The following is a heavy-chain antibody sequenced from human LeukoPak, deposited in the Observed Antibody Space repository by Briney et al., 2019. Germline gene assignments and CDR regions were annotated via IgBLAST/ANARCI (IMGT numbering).Heavy chain of an antibody. V-gene: IGHV1-69*13. CDR2: IIPIFGTA. J-gene: IGHJ6*02. CDR1: GYTFTGYY. Sequence: GASVKVSCKASGYTFTGYYMHWVRQAPGQGLEWMGGIIPIFGTANYAQKFQGRVTITADESTSTAYMELSSLRSEDTAVYYCARGWVRYVDNGMDVWGQGTTVTVSS. D-gene: IGHD5-12*01. CDR3: ARGWVRYVDNGMDV.